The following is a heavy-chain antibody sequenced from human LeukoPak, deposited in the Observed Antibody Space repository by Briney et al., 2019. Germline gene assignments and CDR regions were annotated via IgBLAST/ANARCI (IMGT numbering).Heavy chain of an antibody. D-gene: IGHD6-25*01. Sequence: SETLSLTCAVYGGSFSGYYRSWIRQPPGKGLEWIGEINHSGSTNYNPSLKSRVTISVVTSKNQFSLKLSSVTAADTAVYYCARRAGGAFDIWGQGTMVTVSS. V-gene: IGHV4-34*01. CDR1: GGSFSGYY. CDR2: INHSGST. J-gene: IGHJ3*02. CDR3: ARRAGGAFDI.